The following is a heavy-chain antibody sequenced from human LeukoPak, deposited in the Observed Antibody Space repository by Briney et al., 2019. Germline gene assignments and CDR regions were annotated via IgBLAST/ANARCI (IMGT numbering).Heavy chain of an antibody. V-gene: IGHV4-31*03. D-gene: IGHD6-19*01. Sequence: SETLPLTCSVSGYSISSGGYYWSWIRQHPGKGLEWLGYIYYSGSTYYNPSLKSRVTISVDTSKNQFSLKLSSVTAADTAVYYCARDQGSSGWYGGAFDIWGQGTMVTVSS. J-gene: IGHJ3*02. CDR1: GYSISSGGYY. CDR3: ARDQGSSGWYGGAFDI. CDR2: IYYSGST.